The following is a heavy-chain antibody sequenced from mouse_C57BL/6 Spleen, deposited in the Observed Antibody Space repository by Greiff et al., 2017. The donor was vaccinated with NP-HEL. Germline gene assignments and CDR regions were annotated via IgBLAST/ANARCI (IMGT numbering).Heavy chain of an antibody. D-gene: IGHD1-1*01. CDR2: IWSDGST. J-gene: IGHJ4*01. CDR3: ARHGTTVVADYAMDY. CDR1: GFSLTSYG. Sequence: VQVVESGPGLVAPSQSLSITCTVSGFSLTSYGVHWVRQPPGKGLEWLVVIWSDGSTTYNSALKSRLSISKDNSKSQVFLKMNSLQTDDTAMYYCARHGTTVVADYAMDYWGQGTSVTVSS. V-gene: IGHV2-6-1*01.